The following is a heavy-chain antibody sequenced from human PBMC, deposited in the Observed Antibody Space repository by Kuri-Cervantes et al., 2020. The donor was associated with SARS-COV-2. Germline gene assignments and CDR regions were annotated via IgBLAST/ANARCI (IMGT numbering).Heavy chain of an antibody. J-gene: IGHJ3*02. CDR2: INPNSGGT. CDR1: GYSFTDYS. V-gene: IGHV1-2*04. Sequence: ASVKVSCKASGYSFTDYSIHWVRQAPGQGLEWMGWINPNSGGTNSAQKFQGWVIMTRDTSISTAYMELSRLRCDDTAVYYCARGPSWGYFWGTYRGGWDTFDIWGQGTMVTVSS. D-gene: IGHD3-16*02. CDR3: ARGPSWGYFWGTYRGGWDTFDI.